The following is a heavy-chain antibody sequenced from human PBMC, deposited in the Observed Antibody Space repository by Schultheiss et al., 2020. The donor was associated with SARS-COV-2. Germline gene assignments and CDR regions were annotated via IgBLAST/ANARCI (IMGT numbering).Heavy chain of an antibody. CDR2: IRSRANSYAT. Sequence: KVSCAASGFTFSGSAMHWVRQASGKGLEWVGRIRSRANSYATAYAASVKGRFTISRDDSKNTLYLQMNSLKTEDTAVYYCTTDALGDYYYYYGMDVWGQGTTVTVSS. D-gene: IGHD3-16*01. CDR1: GFTFSGSA. CDR3: TTDALGDYYYYYGMDV. J-gene: IGHJ6*02. V-gene: IGHV3-73*01.